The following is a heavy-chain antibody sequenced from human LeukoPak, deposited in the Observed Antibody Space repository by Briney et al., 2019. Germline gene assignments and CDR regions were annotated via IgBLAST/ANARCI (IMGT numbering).Heavy chain of an antibody. CDR1: GYTFTTFG. D-gene: IGHD2-2*01. J-gene: IGHJ4*02. CDR3: ARVDVVVPQYIDY. CDR2: ISGRSDDI. V-gene: IGHV1-18*01. Sequence: PTASVKVSCKASGYTFTTFGISWVRQAPGRGLEWMGYISGRSDDINFAQNFQDRLTMTTDTSASTAYMELRSLRSDDTAVYYCARVDVVVPQYIDYWGQGTLVTVSS.